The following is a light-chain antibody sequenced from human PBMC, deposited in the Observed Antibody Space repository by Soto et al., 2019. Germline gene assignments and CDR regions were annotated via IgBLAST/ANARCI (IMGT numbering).Light chain of an antibody. CDR3: QQTHNTPWT. J-gene: IGKJ1*01. V-gene: IGKV1-39*01. CDR2: AAS. Sequence: DIQMTQSPSSLSASVGDRVTITCRASQNIFNYLNWYQKKPGKAPNLLIYAASSLQSGVPLRFSGSGSGTDFALTISSLQPEDFATYYCQQTHNTPWTFGQRTEVEIK. CDR1: QNIFNY.